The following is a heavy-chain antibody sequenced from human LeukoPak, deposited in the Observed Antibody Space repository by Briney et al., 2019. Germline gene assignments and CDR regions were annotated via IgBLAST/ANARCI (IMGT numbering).Heavy chain of an antibody. J-gene: IGHJ4*02. CDR1: GFTLSSYA. Sequence: GGSLRLSCAASGFTLSSYAMSSGRQAPGKGLEWVSTVSGSGSSTCYADTVKGRFTISSDNSKNTLYLQMTSLRDEDTAVYDCARAPQQLAPIDYWGQGTLVTVSS. CDR2: VSGSGSST. V-gene: IGHV3-23*01. D-gene: IGHD6-13*01. CDR3: ARAPQQLAPIDY.